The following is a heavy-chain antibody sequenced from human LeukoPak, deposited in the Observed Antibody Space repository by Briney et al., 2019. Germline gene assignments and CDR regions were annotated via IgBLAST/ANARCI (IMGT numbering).Heavy chain of an antibody. V-gene: IGHV4-4*07. CDR1: DGSISGHY. CDR2: IYSSGST. D-gene: IGHD7-27*01. Sequence: SETLSLTCTVSDGSISGHYWNWIRHPAGKGLEWIGRIYSSGSTIYNPSLKSRVTMSVDTSKNQFSLKMSSVTAADTAVYYCARWGVEDTTTTGENFFNYWGQGTLVAVSS. CDR3: ARWGVEDTTTTGENFFNY. J-gene: IGHJ4*02.